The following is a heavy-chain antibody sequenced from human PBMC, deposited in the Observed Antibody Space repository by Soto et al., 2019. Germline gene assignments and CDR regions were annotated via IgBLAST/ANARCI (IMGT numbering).Heavy chain of an antibody. D-gene: IGHD3-10*01. J-gene: IGHJ5*02. CDR1: GGSISSGDYY. V-gene: IGHV4-30-4*01. Sequence: NPSETLSLTCTVSGGSISSGDYYWSWIRQPPGKGLEWIGYIYYSGSTYYNPSLKSRVTISVDTSKNQFSLKLSSVTAADTAVYYCARGTGTLGEYNWFDPWGQGTLVTVSS. CDR3: ARGTGTLGEYNWFDP. CDR2: IYYSGST.